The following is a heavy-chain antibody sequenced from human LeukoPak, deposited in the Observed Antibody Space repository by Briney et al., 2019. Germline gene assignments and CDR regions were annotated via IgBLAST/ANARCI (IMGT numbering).Heavy chain of an antibody. CDR1: GFTFSNYA. D-gene: IGHD3-10*01. V-gene: IGHV3-23*01. CDR3: ARDLVWFGEPKGYYNYMDV. Sequence: GGTLRLSCAASGFTFSNYAMSWVRQVPGKGLEWVSTIIGSGGSAYYADSVSGRFTISRDNSKNTVYLQMNSLGAEDTAVYYCARDLVWFGEPKGYYNYMDVWGKGTTVTVSS. J-gene: IGHJ6*03. CDR2: IIGSGGSA.